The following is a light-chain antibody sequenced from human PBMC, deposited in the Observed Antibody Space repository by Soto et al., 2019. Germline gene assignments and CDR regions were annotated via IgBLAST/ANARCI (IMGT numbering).Light chain of an antibody. CDR1: SSNIGAGYD. CDR3: QSYDSSVV. J-gene: IGLJ2*01. Sequence: QSVLTQPPSVSGAPGQRVTISCTGSSSNIGAGYDVHWYQQLPGTAPKLLIYGNSNRPSGVPDRFSGSKSGTSASLAITGLQAEYEADYYCQSYDSSVVFGGGTKLTLL. CDR2: GNS. V-gene: IGLV1-40*01.